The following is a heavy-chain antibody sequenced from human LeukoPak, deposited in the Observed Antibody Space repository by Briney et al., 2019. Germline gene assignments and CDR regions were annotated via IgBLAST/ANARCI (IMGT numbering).Heavy chain of an antibody. D-gene: IGHD4-17*01. CDR1: GFTFSSYE. J-gene: IGHJ4*02. CDR3: ARDQGYYGLSDY. V-gene: IGHV4-38-2*02. CDR2: IYHSGTT. Sequence: PGGSLRLSCAASGFTFSSYEMTWVRQPPGKGLEWIGSIYHSGTTYYNPSLKSRVTISMDTSKNQFSLKLTSVAAADTAVYYCARDQGYYGLSDYWGQGTLVTVSS.